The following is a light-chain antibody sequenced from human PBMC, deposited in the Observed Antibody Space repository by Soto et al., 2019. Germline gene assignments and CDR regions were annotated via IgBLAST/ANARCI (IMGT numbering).Light chain of an antibody. J-gene: IGKJ5*01. CDR2: DAS. V-gene: IGKV1D-13*01. CDR1: HDIDSA. Sequence: AIRLTQSPSSLSASVGDRVTITCRASHDIDSALAWSQQKPGKPPKLMIYDASALVGAVPSRLSCSGFGTDFTLTISGLQPEVFACGYCQHFNYFRVTFGQGTRLEI. CDR3: QHFNYFRVT.